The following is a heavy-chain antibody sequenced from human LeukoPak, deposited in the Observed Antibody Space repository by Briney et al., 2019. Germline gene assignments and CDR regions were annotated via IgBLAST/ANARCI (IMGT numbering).Heavy chain of an antibody. D-gene: IGHD6-19*01. J-gene: IGHJ4*02. CDR3: AREKAVADYFDY. Sequence: SETQSLICTVSGDPISSYYWIWIPQPPGKALVWIGYIYYTGRTNYNPSLKSRVTFSVDTSMNQFSLKLSSVTAADTAVYYCAREKAVADYFDYWGQGTLVTVSS. CDR1: GDPISSYY. V-gene: IGHV4-59*01. CDR2: IYYTGRT.